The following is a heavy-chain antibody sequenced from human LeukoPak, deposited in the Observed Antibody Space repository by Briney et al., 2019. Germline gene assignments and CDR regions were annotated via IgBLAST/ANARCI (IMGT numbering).Heavy chain of an antibody. CDR2: ISSSRSYI. D-gene: IGHD3-10*01. CDR3: ARDNNYYGSGSYYNVGVY. CDR1: GFTFSSYS. Sequence: GGSLRLSCAASGFTFSSYSMNWVRQAPGKGLEWVSSISSSRSYIYYADSVKGRFTISRDNAKNSLYLQMNSLRAEDTAVYYCARDNNYYGSGSYYNVGVYWGQGTLVTVSS. V-gene: IGHV3-21*01. J-gene: IGHJ4*02.